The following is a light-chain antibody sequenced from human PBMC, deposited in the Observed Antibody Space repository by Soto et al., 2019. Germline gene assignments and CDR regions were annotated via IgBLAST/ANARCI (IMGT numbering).Light chain of an antibody. V-gene: IGLV2-14*01. Sequence: QSVLTKPASGSGSPGQSITISCTGTSSDVGGYNYVSWYQQHPGKAPKLMIYDVSNRPSGVSNRFSGSKSGNTASLTISGLQVEDEADYYCSLYTITSTLFVTRSMVTVL. CDR1: SSDVGGYNY. CDR3: SLYTITSTL. CDR2: DVS. J-gene: IGLJ1*01.